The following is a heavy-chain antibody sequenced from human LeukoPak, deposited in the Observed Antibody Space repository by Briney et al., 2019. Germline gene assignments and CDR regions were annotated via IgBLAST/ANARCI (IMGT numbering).Heavy chain of an antibody. J-gene: IGHJ4*02. D-gene: IGHD3-22*01. CDR2: ISSSSSYI. CDR3: ASENYYDSSGYYY. V-gene: IGHV3-21*01. Sequence: GGSLRLSCAASGFTFSSYSMTWVRQAPGKGLEWVSSISSSSSYIYYADSVKGRFTISRDNAKNSLYLRMNSLRAEDTAVYYCASENYYDSSGYYYWGQGTLVTVSS. CDR1: GFTFSSYS.